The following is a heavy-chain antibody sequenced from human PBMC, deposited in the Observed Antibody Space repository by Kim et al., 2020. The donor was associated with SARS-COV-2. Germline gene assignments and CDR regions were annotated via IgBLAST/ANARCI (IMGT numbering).Heavy chain of an antibody. J-gene: IGHJ3*02. CDR3: ARDHQVVAFDI. V-gene: IGHV3-11*06. Sequence: GGSLRLSCAASGFTFSDYYMSWIRQAPGKGLEWVSYISSSSSYTNYADSVKGRFTISRDNAKNSLYLQMNSLRAEDTAVYYCARDHQVVAFDIWGQGTMVTVSS. CDR1: GFTFSDYY. D-gene: IGHD2-2*01. CDR2: ISSSSSYT.